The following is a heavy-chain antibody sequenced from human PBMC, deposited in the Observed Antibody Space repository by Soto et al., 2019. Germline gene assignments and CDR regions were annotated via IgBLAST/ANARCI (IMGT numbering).Heavy chain of an antibody. Sequence: SETLSLTCTVSGGSISSYYCSWIRQPPGKGLEWIGYIYYSGSTNYNPSLKSRVTISVDTSKNQFSLKLSSVTAADTAVYYCARRAYCSSTSCRGYYYYYMDVWGKGTTVTVSS. CDR2: IYYSGST. J-gene: IGHJ6*03. CDR1: GGSISSYY. D-gene: IGHD2-2*01. CDR3: ARRAYCSSTSCRGYYYYYMDV. V-gene: IGHV4-59*08.